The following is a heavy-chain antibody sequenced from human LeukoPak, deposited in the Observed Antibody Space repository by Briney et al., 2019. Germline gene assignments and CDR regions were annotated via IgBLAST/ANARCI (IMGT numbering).Heavy chain of an antibody. D-gene: IGHD6-19*01. Sequence: ASVKLSCKASGGTFSGYAISWVRQAPGQRLVWMGGSIPIFGTANYAQKFQGRVTITADESTSTAYMELSSLRSEDTAVYYCARTLAVAVAGTGPAWLTDYWGQGTLVTVSS. V-gene: IGHV1-69*13. CDR2: SIPIFGTA. CDR3: ARTLAVAVAGTGPAWLTDY. J-gene: IGHJ4*02. CDR1: GGTFSGYA.